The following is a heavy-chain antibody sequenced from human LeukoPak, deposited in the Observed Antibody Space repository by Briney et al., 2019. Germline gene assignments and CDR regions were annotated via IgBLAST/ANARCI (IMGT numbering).Heavy chain of an antibody. CDR3: AREAEGRDGSYNYYFDY. D-gene: IGHD5-24*01. V-gene: IGHV1-69*05. Sequence: GASVKVSCKASGGTFSSYAISWLRQAPGQGLEWMGGIIPIFGTANYAQKFQGRVTITTDESTSTAYMELSSLRSEDTAVYYCAREAEGRDGSYNYYFDYWGQGTLVTVSS. J-gene: IGHJ4*02. CDR2: IIPIFGTA. CDR1: GGTFSSYA.